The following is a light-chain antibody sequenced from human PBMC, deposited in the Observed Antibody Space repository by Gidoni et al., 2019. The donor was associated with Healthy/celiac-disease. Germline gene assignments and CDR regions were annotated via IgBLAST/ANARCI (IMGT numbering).Light chain of an antibody. V-gene: IGLV2-8*01. J-gene: IGLJ3*02. CDR2: EVS. Sequence: QSALTQPHSASGSPGQSVTISCTGTSSDVGAYKYVSWYQQHPGKVPKLMIYEVSKRPSGVPDRFSGSKSGNTASLTVSGLQAEDDADYYCSSYAGSNNWVFGGGTKMTVL. CDR3: SSYAGSNNWV. CDR1: SSDVGAYKY.